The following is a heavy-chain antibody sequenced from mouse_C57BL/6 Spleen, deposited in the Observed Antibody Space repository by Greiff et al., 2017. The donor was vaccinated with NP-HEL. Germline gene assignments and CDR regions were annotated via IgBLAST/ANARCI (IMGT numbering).Heavy chain of an antibody. CDR2: ISSGSSTI. J-gene: IGHJ3*01. D-gene: IGHD1-1*01. CDR1: GFTFSDYG. CDR3: ASPSYYGSSSAWFAY. Sequence: EVRLVESGGGLVKPGGSLKLSCAASGFTFSDYGMHWVRQAPEKGLEWVAYISSGSSTIYYADTVKGRFTISRDNAKNTLFLQMTSLRSEDTAMYYCASPSYYGSSSAWFAYWGQGTLVTVSA. V-gene: IGHV5-17*01.